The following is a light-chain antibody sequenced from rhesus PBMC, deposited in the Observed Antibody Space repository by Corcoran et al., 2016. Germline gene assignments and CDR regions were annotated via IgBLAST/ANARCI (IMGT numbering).Light chain of an antibody. CDR1: QSVSSR. Sequence: EIVLTQSPATLSLSLGERATLSCRASQSVSSRLAWYQQKPGQAPRLLIYHASSRATGIPDRFRGSGSGTDFTLTFSSLGPEDVGVYYCQQYSNWPTFGGGTKVELK. CDR2: HAS. CDR3: QQYSNWPT. V-gene: IGKV3-35*01. J-gene: IGKJ4*01.